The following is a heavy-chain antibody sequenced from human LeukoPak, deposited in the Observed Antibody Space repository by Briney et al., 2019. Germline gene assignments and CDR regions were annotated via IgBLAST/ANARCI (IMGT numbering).Heavy chain of an antibody. D-gene: IGHD1-1*01. CDR1: GGSMTSGTFS. J-gene: IGHJ4*02. Sequence: PSQTLSLTCIVSGGSMTSGTFSWGWIRQPAGKGLQWIGRAHTSGSTNYNPSLQSRVTISVDTSKNLFSLELSSVTAADTAVYYCARSFTDNFFFENWGQETLVTVSS. CDR2: AHTSGST. V-gene: IGHV4-61*02. CDR3: ARSFTDNFFFEN.